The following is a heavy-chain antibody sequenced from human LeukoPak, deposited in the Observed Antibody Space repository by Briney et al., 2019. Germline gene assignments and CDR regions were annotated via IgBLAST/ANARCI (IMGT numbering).Heavy chain of an antibody. CDR1: GFTFSSYS. Sequence: GGSLRLSCAASGFTFSSYSKNWVRQAPGKGLEWVSYISSSSSTIYYADSVKGRFTISRDNAKNSLYLQMNSLRAEDTAVYYCARDLARGYSTYYYYYGMDVWGQGTTVTVSS. D-gene: IGHD6-13*01. J-gene: IGHJ6*02. CDR2: ISSSSSTI. CDR3: ARDLARGYSTYYYYYGMDV. V-gene: IGHV3-48*01.